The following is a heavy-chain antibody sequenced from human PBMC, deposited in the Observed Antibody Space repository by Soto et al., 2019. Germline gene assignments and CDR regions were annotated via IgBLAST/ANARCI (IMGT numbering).Heavy chain of an antibody. CDR3: ARDYPGPTDAFDI. J-gene: IGHJ3*02. V-gene: IGHV1-18*01. CDR1: GYTFPSYG. CDR2: ISAYNGNT. Sequence: GASVQVSGKSSGYTFPSYGISWVRQAAGQGLEWMGWISAYNGNTNYAQKLQGRVTMTTDTSTSTAYMELRSLKSDDTAVYYCARDYPGPTDAFDIWGQGTMVTVSS.